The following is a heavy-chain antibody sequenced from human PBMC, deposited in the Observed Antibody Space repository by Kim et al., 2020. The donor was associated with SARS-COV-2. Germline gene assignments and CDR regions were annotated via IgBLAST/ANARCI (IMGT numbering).Heavy chain of an antibody. CDR3: ARHPRATMVRGGYFDY. V-gene: IGHV4-39*01. D-gene: IGHD3-10*01. J-gene: IGHJ4*02. Sequence: LKSRVTIAVDTSKNQFSLKRSSVTAADTAVYYCARHPRATMVRGGYFDYWGQGTLVTVSS.